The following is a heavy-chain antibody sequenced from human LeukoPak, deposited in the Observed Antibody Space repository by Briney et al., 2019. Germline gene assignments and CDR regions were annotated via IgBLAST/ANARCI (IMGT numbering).Heavy chain of an antibody. CDR2: ISSSGSTI. V-gene: IGHV3-11*01. D-gene: IGHD6-19*01. CDR1: GFTFIDYY. Sequence: AGSMRLSCAASGFTFIDYYMSWIRQAPGKGLEWVSYISSSGSTIYYADSVKGRFTISRDNAKNSLYLQMNSLRAEDTAVYYCARVSPIAVAGPTLFDYWGQGTLVTVSS. J-gene: IGHJ4*02. CDR3: ARVSPIAVAGPTLFDY.